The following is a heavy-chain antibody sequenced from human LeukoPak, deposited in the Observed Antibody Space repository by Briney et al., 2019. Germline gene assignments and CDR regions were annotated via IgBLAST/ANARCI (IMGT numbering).Heavy chain of an antibody. CDR1: GGSIRSSYYY. CDR3: ARENPSGYYNRPIDY. J-gene: IGHJ4*02. CDR2: IYDSGST. Sequence: SETLSLTCTVSGGSIRSSYYYWGWIRQPPGKGLEWIGSIYDSGSTYYNPSLKSRVTISVDTSKNQFSLKLSSVTAADTAIYYCARENPSGYYNRPIDYWGQGTLVTVSS. D-gene: IGHD3-22*01. V-gene: IGHV4-39*07.